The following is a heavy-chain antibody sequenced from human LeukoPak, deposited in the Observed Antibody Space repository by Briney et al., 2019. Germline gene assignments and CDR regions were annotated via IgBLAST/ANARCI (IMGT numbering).Heavy chain of an antibody. CDR3: AKDRTDKPFDY. Sequence: PGGSLRLSCAASGFTFSSYWMSWVRQAPGKGLEWVANIKQDGSEKYYVDSVKGRFTISRDNAKKSLYLQMNSLRAEDTAVYYCAKDRTDKPFDYWGQGTLVTVSS. CDR2: IKQDGSEK. J-gene: IGHJ4*02. CDR1: GFTFSSYW. V-gene: IGHV3-7*01.